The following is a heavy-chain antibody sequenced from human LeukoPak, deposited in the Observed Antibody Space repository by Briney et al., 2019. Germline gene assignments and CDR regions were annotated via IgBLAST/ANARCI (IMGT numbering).Heavy chain of an antibody. CDR2: ISGSGGST. V-gene: IGHV3-23*01. CDR3: ARHLSGYISSLAY. J-gene: IGHJ4*02. CDR1: GFTFSSYG. Sequence: PGGSLRLSCAASGFTFSSYGMSWVRQAPGKGLEWVSAISGSGGSTYYADSVKGRFTISRDNAKNTLYLQMNSLRAEDTAVYYCARHLSGYISSLAYWGQGTLVTVSS. D-gene: IGHD6-6*01.